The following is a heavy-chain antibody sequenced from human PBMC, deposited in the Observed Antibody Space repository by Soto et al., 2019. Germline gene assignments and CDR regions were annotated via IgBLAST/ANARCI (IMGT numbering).Heavy chain of an antibody. J-gene: IGHJ6*02. Sequence: QVQLVQSGAEAKKPGSSVKVSCKTSGGTFSSYAISWVRQAPGQGLEWMGGIVPLFRTTNYAQKFQGRVTITADTATYTGYMELSGMRSGDPAVYYCARGGYSSTWSNLLDRSGLDVWGQGTTVTVSS. CDR2: IVPLFRTT. CDR1: GGTFSSYA. V-gene: IGHV1-69*06. CDR3: ARGGYSSTWSNLLDRSGLDV. D-gene: IGHD6-13*01.